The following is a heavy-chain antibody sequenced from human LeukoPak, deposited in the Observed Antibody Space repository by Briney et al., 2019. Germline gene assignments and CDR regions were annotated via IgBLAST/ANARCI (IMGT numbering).Heavy chain of an antibody. J-gene: IGHJ4*02. V-gene: IGHV3-7*01. CDR3: ARDSFETDIDY. D-gene: IGHD1-14*01. CDR1: GFSFSRYW. CDR2: IKEDGSEQ. Sequence: PGGSLRLSCVASGFSFSRYWMSWVRQAPGKGLEWVANIKEDGSEQYYADSLKGRFTISRDNVKNSLYLHTSSLRAEDTAVYYCARDSFETDIDYWGQGTLVTVSS.